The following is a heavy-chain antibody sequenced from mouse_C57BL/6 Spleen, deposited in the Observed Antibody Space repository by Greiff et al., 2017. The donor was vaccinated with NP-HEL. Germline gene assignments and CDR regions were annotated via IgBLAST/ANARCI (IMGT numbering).Heavy chain of an antibody. J-gene: IGHJ3*01. CDR3: ARYYGPTCLGY. Sequence: QVQLQQPGAELVKPGASVKLSCKASGYTFTSYWMQWVKQRPGQGLEWIGEIDPSDSYTNYNQKFKGKATLTVDTSSSTAYMQLSSLTSEDSAVYYCARYYGPTCLGYWGQGTLVTVSA. CDR1: GYTFTSYW. CDR2: IDPSDSYT. V-gene: IGHV1-50*01. D-gene: IGHD1-2*01.